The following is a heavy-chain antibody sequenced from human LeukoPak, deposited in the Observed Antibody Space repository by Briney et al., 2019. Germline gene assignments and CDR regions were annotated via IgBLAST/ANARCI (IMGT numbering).Heavy chain of an antibody. D-gene: IGHD3-16*02. CDR3: ARETYDYVWGSYRLILPDALDI. J-gene: IGHJ3*02. V-gene: IGHV4-34*01. Sequence: SETLSLTCAVYGGSFSGYYWSWIRQPPGKGLEWIGEINHSGSTNYNPSLKSRVTISVDTSKNQFSLKLSSVTAADTAVYYCARETYDYVWGSYRLILPDALDIWGQGTMVTVSS. CDR2: INHSGST. CDR1: GGSFSGYY.